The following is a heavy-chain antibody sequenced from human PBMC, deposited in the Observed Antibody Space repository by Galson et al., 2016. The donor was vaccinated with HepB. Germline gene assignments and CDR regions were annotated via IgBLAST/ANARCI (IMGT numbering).Heavy chain of an antibody. D-gene: IGHD3-10*01. CDR2: IIPIFGTV. J-gene: IGHJ4*02. Sequence: SVKVSCKASGGTFSNYAISWVRQATGQGLEWMGGIIPIFGTVNYAQKFQGRVTITADESTSTAYMELSSLRSEDTAVYYCARGGGGPAATMDYWGQGTLVTVSS. CDR3: ARGGGGPAATMDY. CDR1: GGTFSNYA. V-gene: IGHV1-69*13.